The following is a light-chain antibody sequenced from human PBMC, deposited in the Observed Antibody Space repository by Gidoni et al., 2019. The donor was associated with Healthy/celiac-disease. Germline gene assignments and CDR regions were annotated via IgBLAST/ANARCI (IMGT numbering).Light chain of an antibody. J-gene: IGKJ1*01. Sequence: DFQTTQSPSYLSASVGDSVTITRRASQSISSYLNWYQQKPGKAPKLPIYAASSLQSGVPSRCSGSGSGTDFTLTISRLQPEDFATYYCQQSYSTLWTFGQGTKVEIK. V-gene: IGKV1-39*01. CDR1: QSISSY. CDR2: AAS. CDR3: QQSYSTLWT.